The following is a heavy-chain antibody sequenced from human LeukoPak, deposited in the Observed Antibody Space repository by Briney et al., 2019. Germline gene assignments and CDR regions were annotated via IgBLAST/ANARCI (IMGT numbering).Heavy chain of an antibody. Sequence: ETLSLTCTVSGGSISSSSYYWGWIRQPPGKGLEWVSYISSTSTTIYYADSVKGRFTISRDNAKNSLYLQMNSLRAEDTAVYFCARRWGSYGGYFDYWGQGTLVTVSS. CDR3: ARRWGSYGGYFDY. V-gene: IGHV3-48*01. CDR1: GGSISSSS. J-gene: IGHJ4*02. D-gene: IGHD3-10*01. CDR2: ISSTSTTI.